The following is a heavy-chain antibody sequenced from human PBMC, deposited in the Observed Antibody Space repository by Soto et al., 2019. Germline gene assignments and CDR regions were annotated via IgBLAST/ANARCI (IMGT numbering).Heavy chain of an antibody. CDR1: GGSICGYY. D-gene: IGHD3-22*01. J-gene: IGHJ6*02. CDR2: MYNTGST. V-gene: IGHV4-4*08. Sequence: SETLSLTCTVSGGSICGYYWSWIRQPPGKGLEWIGYMYNTGSTVYNPSFKSRVTISVDTSKNQFSLKLRSVTAADTAVYYCARDLATMPGRYESRPTDYGMDVWGQGTTVTVSS. CDR3: ARDLATMPGRYESRPTDYGMDV.